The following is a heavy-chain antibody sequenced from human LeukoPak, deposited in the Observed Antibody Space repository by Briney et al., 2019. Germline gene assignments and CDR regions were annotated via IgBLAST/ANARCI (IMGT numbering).Heavy chain of an antibody. Sequence: GGSLRLSCVASGFTFSTYGMHWVRQAPGKGLEWVAFIRYDGSNKYYADSVKGRFTISRDNAKNSLYLQMNSLRAEDTAVYYCARAYYYDSSGYFVFSSAFDIWGQGTMVTVSS. V-gene: IGHV3-30*02. CDR1: GFTFSTYG. CDR3: ARAYYYDSSGYFVFSSAFDI. CDR2: IRYDGSNK. D-gene: IGHD3-22*01. J-gene: IGHJ3*02.